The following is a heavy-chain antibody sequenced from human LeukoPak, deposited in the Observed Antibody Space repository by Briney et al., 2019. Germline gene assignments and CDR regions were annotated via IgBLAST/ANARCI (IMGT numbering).Heavy chain of an antibody. CDR2: VYHTGST. Sequence: SETLSLTRTVSGGSIGAYYWSWIRQPPGKGLEWIGYVYHTGSTNYNPSLKSRVTISVDTSKNQFSLKLTSMTAADTAVYYCARLLPALAFDFWGQGTVVTVSS. V-gene: IGHV4-59*01. D-gene: IGHD1-26*01. J-gene: IGHJ3*01. CDR3: ARLLPALAFDF. CDR1: GGSIGAYY.